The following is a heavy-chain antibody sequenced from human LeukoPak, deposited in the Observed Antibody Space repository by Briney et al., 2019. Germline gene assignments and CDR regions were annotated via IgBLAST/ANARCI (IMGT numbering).Heavy chain of an antibody. CDR3: AKSAGSNTYAYFDC. J-gene: IGHJ4*02. D-gene: IGHD2/OR15-2a*01. CDR1: GFSFSSHA. Sequence: PGGSLRLSCAASGFSFSSHAVSWVRQAPGKGLEWVSVISDSGGSTYYADSVKGRFTISRDNSKNTLYLHLNSLGAEDTAVYYCAKSAGSNTYAYFDCWGQGTLVTVSS. V-gene: IGHV3-23*01. CDR2: ISDSGGST.